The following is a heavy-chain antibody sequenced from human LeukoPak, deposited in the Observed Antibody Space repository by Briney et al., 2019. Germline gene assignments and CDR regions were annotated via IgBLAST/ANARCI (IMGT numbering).Heavy chain of an antibody. V-gene: IGHV3-48*01. CDR1: GFTFSSYS. Sequence: GGSLRLSCAASGFTFSSYSMNWVRQAPGKGLEWVSYISSSSSTIYYADSVKGRFTISRDNAKNSLYLQMNSLRAEDTAVYYCARELVVVVPAGEETGPLDYYYYMDVWGKGTTVTVSS. J-gene: IGHJ6*03. CDR2: ISSSSSTI. CDR3: ARELVVVVPAGEETGPLDYYYYMDV. D-gene: IGHD2-2*01.